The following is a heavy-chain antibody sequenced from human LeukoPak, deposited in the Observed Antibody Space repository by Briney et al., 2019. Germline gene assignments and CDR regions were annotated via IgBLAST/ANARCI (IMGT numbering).Heavy chain of an antibody. CDR2: ISSSGSYT. Sequence: GGSLRLSCAVSGFSFSDNYMSWIRQAPGKGLEWVSYISSSGSYTNYADSVKGRFTISRDNAKNSLYLQMNSLRAEDTAVYYCARGRVLGSLRNNYFDYWGQGTLVTVSS. V-gene: IGHV3-11*06. J-gene: IGHJ4*02. CDR1: GFSFSDNY. CDR3: ARGRVLGSLRNNYFDY. D-gene: IGHD1-14*01.